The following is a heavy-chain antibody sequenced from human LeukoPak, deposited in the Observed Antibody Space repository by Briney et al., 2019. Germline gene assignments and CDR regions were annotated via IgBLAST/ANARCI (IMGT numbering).Heavy chain of an antibody. CDR1: DGSISSALYY. J-gene: IGHJ6*03. Sequence: SETLSLTCTVSDGSISSALYYWSWIRQPAGKGLKWIGRIYTSGSTNYNPSLKSRVTMSVDTSKNQFSLKLSSVTAADTAVYYCAGGSTSAYYYYMDVWGKGTTVTVSS. CDR3: AGGSTSAYYYYMDV. D-gene: IGHD2-2*01. V-gene: IGHV4-61*02. CDR2: IYTSGST.